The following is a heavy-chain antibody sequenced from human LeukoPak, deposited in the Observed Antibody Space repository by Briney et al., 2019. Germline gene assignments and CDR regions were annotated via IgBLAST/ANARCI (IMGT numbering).Heavy chain of an antibody. V-gene: IGHV1-18*04. CDR3: ASSDSRYSSGWDAFDI. D-gene: IGHD6-19*01. Sequence: ASVKVSFKASGYTFTSYGISWVRQAPAQGLEWMGWISAYNGNTNYAQKLEGRVTMTTDKSTSTAYMELRSLRSDDTAVYYCASSDSRYSSGWDAFDIWGQATMVTVSS. CDR2: ISAYNGNT. J-gene: IGHJ3*02. CDR1: GYTFTSYG.